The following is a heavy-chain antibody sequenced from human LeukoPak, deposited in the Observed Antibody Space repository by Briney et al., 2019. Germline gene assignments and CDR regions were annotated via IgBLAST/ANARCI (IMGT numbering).Heavy chain of an antibody. V-gene: IGHV3-7*01. D-gene: IGHD7-27*01. J-gene: IGHJ4*02. CDR3: ARDRDWGYVDY. Sequence: GGSLRLSCVASGFTLSSYWMNWVRLTPGKGLQWVANIKRGGSEKYYVDSVKGRFTISRDNAKNSLYLQMSSLRADDTGVYYCARDRDWGYVDYWGQGTLVTVSS. CDR2: IKRGGSEK. CDR1: GFTLSSYW.